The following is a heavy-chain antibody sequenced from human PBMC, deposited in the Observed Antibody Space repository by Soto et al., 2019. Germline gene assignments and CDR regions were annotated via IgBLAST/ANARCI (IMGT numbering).Heavy chain of an antibody. V-gene: IGHV3-30-3*01. Sequence: GGSLRLSCAASGFTFSSYAMHWVRQAPGKGLEWVAVISYDGSNKYYADSVKGRFTISRDNSKNTLYLQMNSLRAEDTAVYYCARDPPPYSGSYLGYWGQGTLVTVSS. CDR2: ISYDGSNK. CDR1: GFTFSSYA. CDR3: ARDPPPYSGSYLGY. J-gene: IGHJ4*02. D-gene: IGHD1-26*01.